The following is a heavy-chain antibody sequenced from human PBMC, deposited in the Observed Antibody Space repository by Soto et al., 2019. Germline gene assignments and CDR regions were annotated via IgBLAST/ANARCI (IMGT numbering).Heavy chain of an antibody. Sequence: EVQLLESGGGLVQPGGSLRLSCAASGFTFSSYAMRWVRQAPGKGLEWVSGISGSGGSTYYADSVTGRFTISRDNSKNTLYLQMHTLRTEYTDLYDCATLVVGATLFSRLFNGVEYWCQGSLVTVSS. CDR3: ATLVVGATLFSRLFNGVEY. D-gene: IGHD2-15*01. V-gene: IGHV3-23*01. J-gene: IGHJ4*02. CDR2: ISGSGGST. CDR1: GFTFSSYA.